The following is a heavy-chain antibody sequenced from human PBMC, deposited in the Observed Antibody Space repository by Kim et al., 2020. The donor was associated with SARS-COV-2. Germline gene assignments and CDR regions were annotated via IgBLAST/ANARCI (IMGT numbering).Heavy chain of an antibody. Sequence: TYYNPSLKSRVTISVDTSKNQFSLKLSSVTAADTAVYYCASGGSDNWFDPWGQGTLVTVSS. CDR3: ASGGSDNWFDP. J-gene: IGHJ5*02. CDR2: T. V-gene: IGHV4-31*02. D-gene: IGHD3-10*01.